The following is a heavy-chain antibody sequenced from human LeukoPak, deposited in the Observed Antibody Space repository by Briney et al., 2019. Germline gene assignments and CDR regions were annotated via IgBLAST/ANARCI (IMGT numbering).Heavy chain of an antibody. Sequence: SETLSLTCTVSGGSISSSSYYWGWIRQPPGKGLEWIGSIYYSGSTYYNPSLKSRVTISVDTSKNQFSLKLSSVTAPGTAVYYWGRRDPITYGIDVWGQGTTVTVSS. V-gene: IGHV4-39*01. CDR2: IYYSGST. D-gene: IGHD1-14*01. J-gene: IGHJ6*02. CDR1: GGSISSSSYY. CDR3: GRRDPITYGIDV.